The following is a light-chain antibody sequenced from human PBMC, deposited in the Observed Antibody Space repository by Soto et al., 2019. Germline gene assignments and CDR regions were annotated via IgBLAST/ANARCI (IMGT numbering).Light chain of an antibody. J-gene: IGKJ1*01. CDR1: HIVSSNY. CDR3: QQYGSSPTWT. CDR2: GAS. Sequence: ESVLTQSPGTLSLSPCERSTLSCRSSHIVSSNYLAWYQQKPGQAPRLLIYGASTRATGIPDRFSGSGSGTDFTLTISRLEPDDSAVYYCQQYGSSPTWTFGQGTKVDI. V-gene: IGKV3-20*01.